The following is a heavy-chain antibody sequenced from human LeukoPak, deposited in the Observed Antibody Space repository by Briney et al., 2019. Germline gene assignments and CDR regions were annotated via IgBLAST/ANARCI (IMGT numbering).Heavy chain of an antibody. CDR1: GYTFTSYD. CDR2: MNPNSGNT. J-gene: IGHJ3*02. V-gene: IGHV1-8*01. D-gene: IGHD3-10*01. Sequence: ASVKVSCKASGYTFTSYDINWVRQATGQGLEWTGWMNPNSGNTGYAQKFQGRVTMTRNTSISTAYMELSSLRSEDTAVYYCAREMWVRGVIITHLRAFDIWGQGTMVTVSS. CDR3: AREMWVRGVIITHLRAFDI.